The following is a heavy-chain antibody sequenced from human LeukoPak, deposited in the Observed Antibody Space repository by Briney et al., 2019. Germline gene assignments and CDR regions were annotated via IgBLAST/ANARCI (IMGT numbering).Heavy chain of an antibody. CDR1: GGSISSSSYY. CDR2: IYYSGST. CDR3: ARDIIAVPAAIGYFDY. D-gene: IGHD2-2*01. J-gene: IGHJ4*02. Sequence: SETLSLTCTVSGGSISSSSYYWGWIRQPPGKGLEWIGSIYYSGSTYYNPSLKSRVTISVDTSKNQFSLKLSSVTAADTAVYYCARDIIAVPAAIGYFDYWGQGTLVTVSS. V-gene: IGHV4-39*07.